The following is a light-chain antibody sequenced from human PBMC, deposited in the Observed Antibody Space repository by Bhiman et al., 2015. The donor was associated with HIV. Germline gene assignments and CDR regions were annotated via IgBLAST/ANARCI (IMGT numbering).Light chain of an antibody. CDR2: AQN. V-gene: IGLV3-19*01. CDR1: SLRIYY. J-gene: IGLJ3*02. CDR3: QVWDSTTNRWV. Sequence: SSELTQDPAVSVALGQTVRITCQGDSLRIYYASWYQQKPGQAPVLVIYAQNNRPSGIPDRFSGSKSGNTATLTISRVEAGDEAEYYCQVWDSTTNRWVFGGGTKVTVL.